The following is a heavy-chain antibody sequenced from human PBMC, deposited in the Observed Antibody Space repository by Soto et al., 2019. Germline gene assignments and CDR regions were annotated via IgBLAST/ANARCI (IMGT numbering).Heavy chain of an antibody. D-gene: IGHD3-22*01. CDR3: ARDHDSSGYYSLGAFDI. Sequence: ASVKVSCKASGGTFSSYAISWVRQAPGQGLEWMGGIIPIFGTANYAQRFQGRVTITADESTSTAYMELSSLRSEDTAVYYCARDHDSSGYYSLGAFDIWGQGTTVTVSS. J-gene: IGHJ3*02. V-gene: IGHV1-69*13. CDR2: IIPIFGTA. CDR1: GGTFSSYA.